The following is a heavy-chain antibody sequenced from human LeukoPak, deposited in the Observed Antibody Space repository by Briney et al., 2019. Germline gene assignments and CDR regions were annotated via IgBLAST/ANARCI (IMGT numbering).Heavy chain of an antibody. CDR3: ARGGPRDYDFWSGYSTFDY. V-gene: IGHV4-34*01. D-gene: IGHD3-3*01. J-gene: IGHJ4*02. Sequence: ASETLSLTCTVYGGSFSGYYWSWIRQPPGKGLEWIGEINHSGSTNYNPSLKSRVTISVDTSKNQFSLKLSSVTAADTAVYYCARGGPRDYDFWSGYSTFDYWGQGTLVTVSS. CDR2: INHSGST. CDR1: GGSFSGYY.